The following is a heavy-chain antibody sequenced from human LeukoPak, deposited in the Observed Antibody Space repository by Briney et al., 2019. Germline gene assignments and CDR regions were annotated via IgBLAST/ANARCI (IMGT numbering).Heavy chain of an antibody. CDR1: GGSFSGYY. Sequence: PSETLSLTCAVYGGSFSGYYWSWIRQPPGKGLEWIGEINHSGSTNYNPSLKSRVTISVDTSKNQFSLKLSSVTAADTAVYYCAKDQPYYYDSSGYSPLDYWGQGTLVTVSS. CDR3: AKDQPYYYDSSGYSPLDY. J-gene: IGHJ4*02. D-gene: IGHD3-22*01. V-gene: IGHV4-34*01. CDR2: INHSGST.